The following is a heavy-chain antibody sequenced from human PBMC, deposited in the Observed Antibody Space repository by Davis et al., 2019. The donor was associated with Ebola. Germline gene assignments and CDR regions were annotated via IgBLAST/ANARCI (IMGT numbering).Heavy chain of an antibody. V-gene: IGHV3-30-3*01. Sequence: GESLKISCAASGITFSNYAMHWVRQAPGKGLEWVALISYDGSNRNYADSVKGRFTISRDNSKNTLYLQMNSLRAEDTAVYYCARDFGSWSSVGMDVWGQGTTVTVSS. J-gene: IGHJ6*02. CDR1: GITFSNYA. CDR2: ISYDGSNR. D-gene: IGHD6-13*01. CDR3: ARDFGSWSSVGMDV.